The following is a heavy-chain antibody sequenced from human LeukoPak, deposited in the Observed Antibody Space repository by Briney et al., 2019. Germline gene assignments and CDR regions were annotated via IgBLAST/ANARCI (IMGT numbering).Heavy chain of an antibody. D-gene: IGHD3/OR15-3a*01. CDR1: GFTFSNYW. V-gene: IGHV3-74*01. CDR3: ARELGLGIDY. J-gene: IGHJ4*02. Sequence: PGGSLRLSCAASGFTFSNYWVHWVRHAPGMGLVWVSRNPDGTTTSYADSVKGRFTISRDNAKNTLYLQMNSLRAEDTAVHYCARELGLGIDYWGQGTLVTVSS. CDR2: NPDGTTT.